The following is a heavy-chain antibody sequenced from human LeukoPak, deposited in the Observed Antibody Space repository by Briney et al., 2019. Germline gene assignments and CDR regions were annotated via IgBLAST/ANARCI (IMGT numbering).Heavy chain of an antibody. V-gene: IGHV1-69*13. CDR2: IIPIFGTA. J-gene: IGHJ5*02. Sequence: SVKVSCKASGYTFTSYGISWVRQAPGQGLEWIGGIIPIFGTANHAQKFQGRVTITADESTSTAYMELSSLRSEDTAVYYCAKYSSGWYPNWFDPWGQGTLVTVSS. CDR1: GYTFTSYG. D-gene: IGHD6-19*01. CDR3: AKYSSGWYPNWFDP.